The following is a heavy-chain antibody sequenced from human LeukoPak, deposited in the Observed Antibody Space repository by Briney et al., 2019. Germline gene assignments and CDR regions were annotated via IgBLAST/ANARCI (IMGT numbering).Heavy chain of an antibody. D-gene: IGHD5-12*01. Sequence: ASVKVSCKASGYAFTGYYMHWVRQAPGQGLEWMGWINPNSGGTTYAQKFQGRVTMTRNTSISTAYMELSSLRSEDTAVYYCARGPYRGYYGMDVWGQGTTVTVSS. J-gene: IGHJ6*02. V-gene: IGHV1-2*02. CDR1: GYAFTGYY. CDR2: INPNSGGT. CDR3: ARGPYRGYYGMDV.